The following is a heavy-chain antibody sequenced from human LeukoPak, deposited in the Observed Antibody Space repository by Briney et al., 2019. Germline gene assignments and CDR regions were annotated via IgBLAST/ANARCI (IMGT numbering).Heavy chain of an antibody. J-gene: IGHJ4*02. D-gene: IGHD4-17*01. CDR1: GFTFSSYA. Sequence: GASLRLSCAASGFTFSSYAMSWVRQAPGKGLEWVSGISGSGNSTLYTDSVKGRFTISRDNSKNTLYLQVNSLRAEDTALYYCAKDYKYGDAFDFWGQETLVTVPS. CDR2: ISGSGNST. CDR3: AKDYKYGDAFDF. V-gene: IGHV3-23*01.